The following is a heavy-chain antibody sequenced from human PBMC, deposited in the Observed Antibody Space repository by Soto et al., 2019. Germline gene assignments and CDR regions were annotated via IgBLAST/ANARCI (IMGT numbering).Heavy chain of an antibody. V-gene: IGHV1-24*01. CDR2: FDPEDGET. CDR3: ATPPLCGNGVCYPY. Sequence: GASVKVSCKVSGYTLTELSMHWVRQAPGKGLEWMGGFDPEDGETIYAQKFQGRVTMTEDTSTDTAYMELSSLRSEDTAVYYCATPPLCGNGVCYPYWGQGTLVTVSS. D-gene: IGHD2-8*01. CDR1: GYTLTELS. J-gene: IGHJ4*02.